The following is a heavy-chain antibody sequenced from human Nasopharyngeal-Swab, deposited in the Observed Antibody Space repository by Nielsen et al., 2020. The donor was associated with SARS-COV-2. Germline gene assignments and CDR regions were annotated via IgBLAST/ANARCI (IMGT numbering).Heavy chain of an antibody. V-gene: IGHV3-21*04. Sequence: GESLKISCAASGFTFSSYSMNWVRQAPGKGLEWVSSISSSSSYIYYADSVKGRFTISRDNAKNSLYLQMNSLRAEDTAVYYCARDKGDGYNSDYYYMDVWGKGTTVTVSS. D-gene: IGHD5-24*01. CDR3: ARDKGDGYNSDYYYMDV. CDR1: GFTFSSYS. CDR2: ISSSSSYI. J-gene: IGHJ6*03.